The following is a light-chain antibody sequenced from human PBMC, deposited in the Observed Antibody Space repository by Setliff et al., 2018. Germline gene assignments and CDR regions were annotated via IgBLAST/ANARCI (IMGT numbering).Light chain of an antibody. CDR3: CSYAPVNSFV. Sequence: QSALAQPASVSGSPGQSITISCTGSAGIANFNFVSWYQQHPGKAPKLILHEVTKRPSGVSNRFSGSKAGSSASLTISGLQAEDEADYFCCSYAPVNSFVFGPGTKVTVL. V-gene: IGLV2-23*02. J-gene: IGLJ1*01. CDR1: AGIANFNF. CDR2: EVT.